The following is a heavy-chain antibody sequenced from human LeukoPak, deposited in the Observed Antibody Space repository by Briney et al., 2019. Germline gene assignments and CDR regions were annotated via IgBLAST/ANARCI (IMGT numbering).Heavy chain of an antibody. CDR1: GFTFSSYW. D-gene: IGHD3-22*01. Sequence: GGSLRLSCAASGFTFSSYWMSWVRQAPGKGLEWVANIKQDGSEKYYVDSVKGRFTISRDNAKNSLYLQMNSLRAEDTAVYYCARDWYYYDSSGYYPLGSDYWGQGTPVTVSS. CDR2: IKQDGSEK. CDR3: ARDWYYYDSSGYYPLGSDY. J-gene: IGHJ4*02. V-gene: IGHV3-7*01.